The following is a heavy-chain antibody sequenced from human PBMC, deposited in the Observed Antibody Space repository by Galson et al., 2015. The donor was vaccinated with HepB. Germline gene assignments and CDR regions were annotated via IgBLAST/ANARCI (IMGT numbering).Heavy chain of an antibody. V-gene: IGHV1-2*02. J-gene: IGHJ6*02. CDR1: GYTFTDYY. CDR2: ISPNSGAT. Sequence: SVTVSCKASGYTFTDYYMHWVRQAPGQGLEWMGWISPNSGATTYGQKFQGRVTMTSDTSISTAYMELSRLRSDDTAVYYCARSKRFLEWLTFYYGLDVWGLGTTVTVSS. CDR3: ARSKRFLEWLTFYYGLDV. D-gene: IGHD3-3*01.